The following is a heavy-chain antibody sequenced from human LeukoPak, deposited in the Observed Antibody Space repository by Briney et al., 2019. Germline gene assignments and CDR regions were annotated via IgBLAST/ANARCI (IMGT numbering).Heavy chain of an antibody. CDR2: ISSSSTYI. CDR1: GFTFSSYS. CDR3: ARDPNCSSTSCYTVGNWFDP. J-gene: IGHJ5*02. D-gene: IGHD2-2*02. V-gene: IGHV3-21*01. Sequence: TGGSLRLSCAASGFTFSSYSMNWVSQAPGKGLEWVSSISSSSTYIYYADSVKGRFTISRDNAKNSLYLQMNSLRAEDTAVYYCARDPNCSSTSCYTVGNWFDPWGQGTLVTVSS.